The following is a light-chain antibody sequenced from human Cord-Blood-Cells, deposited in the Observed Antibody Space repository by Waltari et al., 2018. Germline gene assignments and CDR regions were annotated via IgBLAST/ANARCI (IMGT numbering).Light chain of an antibody. V-gene: IGLV3-25*03. CDR2: KDS. J-gene: IGLJ2*01. CDR3: QSADSSGTYYVV. CDR1: ALPKQY. Sequence: SYELTQPPSVSVSPGQTARITCSGDALPKQYAYWYQQKPGQAPVLVIYKDSERPSGIPERFSGSSSGTTGTLTISGVQAEDEADYYCQSADSSGTYYVVFGGGTKLTVL.